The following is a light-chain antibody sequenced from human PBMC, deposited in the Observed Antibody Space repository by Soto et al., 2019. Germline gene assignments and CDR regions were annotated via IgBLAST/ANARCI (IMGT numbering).Light chain of an antibody. CDR3: QQYGSSPKYT. Sequence: EIVLTQSPGTLSLSPGERATLSCRASQSVSSSYLAWYQQKPGQAPRLLIYGASSRATGIPDRFSGSGSGTDFTITISRLELEDFAVYYCQQYGSSPKYTVGQGTKLEIK. V-gene: IGKV3-20*01. J-gene: IGKJ2*01. CDR1: QSVSSSY. CDR2: GAS.